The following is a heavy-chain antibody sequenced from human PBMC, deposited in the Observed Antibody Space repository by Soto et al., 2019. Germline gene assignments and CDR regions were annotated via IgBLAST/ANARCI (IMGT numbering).Heavy chain of an antibody. V-gene: IGHV4-59*01. CDR1: GGSISSNY. CDR3: ARATPCGWGSYDY. Sequence: QVQLQESGPGLVKPSETLSLTCTVSGGSISSNYWSWIRQPPGKGLEWIVYIYYSGSTNYNPSLTSRVTISVDPCKIPFSLKLSSVTAADSAVYYCARATPCGWGSYDYWGQGTLVSLSS. CDR2: IYYSGST. J-gene: IGHJ4*02. D-gene: IGHD3-10*01.